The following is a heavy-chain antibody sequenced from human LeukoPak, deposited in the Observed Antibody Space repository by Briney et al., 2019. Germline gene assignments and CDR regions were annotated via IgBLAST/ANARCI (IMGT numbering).Heavy chain of an antibody. Sequence: PGGSLRLSCAASGFTFDDYAMHWVRQAPGKGLEWVSGISWNSGSIGYADSVKGRFTISRDNAKNSLYLQMNSLRAEDTALYYCAKDTSSSTAYPDAFDIWGQGTMVTVSS. CDR1: GFTFDDYA. CDR3: AKDTSSSTAYPDAFDI. J-gene: IGHJ3*02. V-gene: IGHV3-9*01. CDR2: ISWNSGSI. D-gene: IGHD2-2*01.